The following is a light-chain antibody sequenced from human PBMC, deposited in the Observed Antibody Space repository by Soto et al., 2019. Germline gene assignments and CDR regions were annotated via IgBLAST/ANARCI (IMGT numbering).Light chain of an antibody. CDR1: SSNVGAYNY. CDR3: SSKRTTASLV. J-gene: IGLJ1*01. CDR2: EVS. Sequence: ALTQPASVSGSPGQTITISCTGTSSNVGAYNYVSWYQQHPGKAPKLMIYEVSNRPSGVSDRFSGSKSGNTASLTISGLQAADEADYYCSSKRTTASLVFGTGTKVTVL. V-gene: IGLV2-14*01.